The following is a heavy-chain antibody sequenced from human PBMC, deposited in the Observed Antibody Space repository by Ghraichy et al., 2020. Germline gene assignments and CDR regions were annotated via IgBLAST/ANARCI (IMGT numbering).Heavy chain of an antibody. D-gene: IGHD6-13*01. Sequence: SQTLSLTCTVSGGSISSSSYYWGWIRQPPGKGLEWIGSIYYSGSTYYNPSLKSRVTISVDTSKNQFSLKLSSVTAADTAVYYCASHGYSSSWYDGYYYYGMDVWGQGTTVTVSS. V-gene: IGHV4-39*01. J-gene: IGHJ6*02. CDR3: ASHGYSSSWYDGYYYYGMDV. CDR2: IYYSGST. CDR1: GGSISSSSYY.